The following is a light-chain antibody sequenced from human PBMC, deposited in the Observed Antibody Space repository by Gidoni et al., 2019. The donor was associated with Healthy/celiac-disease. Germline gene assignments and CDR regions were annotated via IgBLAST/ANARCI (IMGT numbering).Light chain of an antibody. CDR3: QQPIA. Sequence: LQLTQSPSFLSASVGDRVTITCRASQGISSYLAWYQQKPGKAPKLLIYAASTLQSGVPSRFSGSGFGTEFTLIIRSLHPEDFSPYYCQQPIAFGGGTKVEIK. CDR2: AAS. CDR1: QGISSY. V-gene: IGKV1-9*01. J-gene: IGKJ4*01.